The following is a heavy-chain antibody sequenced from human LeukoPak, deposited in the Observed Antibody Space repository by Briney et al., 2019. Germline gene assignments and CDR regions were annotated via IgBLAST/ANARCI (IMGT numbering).Heavy chain of an antibody. CDR3: ARDEWAYDSSGYYVY. CDR2: IYYSGST. Sequence: SETLSLTCTVSGGSISSYYWSWIRQPPGKGLEWIGYIYYSGSTNYNPSLKSRVTISVDTSKNQFSLKLSSVTAAGTAVYYCARDEWAYDSSGYYVYWGQGTLVTVSS. D-gene: IGHD3-22*01. CDR1: GGSISSYY. J-gene: IGHJ4*02. V-gene: IGHV4-59*01.